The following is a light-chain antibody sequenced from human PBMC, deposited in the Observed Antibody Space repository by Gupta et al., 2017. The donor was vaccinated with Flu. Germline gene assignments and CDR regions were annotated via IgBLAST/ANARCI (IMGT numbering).Light chain of an antibody. V-gene: IGLV1-51*02. Sequence: SVFTQPPSASAAPGQTVTISCSGSSSNIENNYVYWYQQLPGTDPQLLIYENNRRPSGIPDRFSGSKSDTSATLGITGLQTGDEADDDCGTWDSSLSAWVFGGGTKLTVL. CDR3: GTWDSSLSAWV. J-gene: IGLJ3*02. CDR2: ENN. CDR1: SSNIENNY.